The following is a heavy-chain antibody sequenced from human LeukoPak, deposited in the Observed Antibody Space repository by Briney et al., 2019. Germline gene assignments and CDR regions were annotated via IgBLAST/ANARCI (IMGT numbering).Heavy chain of an antibody. CDR1: GASISSNSYF. D-gene: IGHD5-18*01. V-gene: IGHV4-39*07. CDR3: ARGIQLWLN. CDR2: IYYSGST. Sequence: PSETLSLTCTVSGASISSNSYFWGWIRQPPGKGLEWIANIYYSGSTYYNPSLESRVTISVDTSKNQFSLKLSSVTAADTAVYYCARGIQLWLNWGQGTLVTVSS. J-gene: IGHJ4*02.